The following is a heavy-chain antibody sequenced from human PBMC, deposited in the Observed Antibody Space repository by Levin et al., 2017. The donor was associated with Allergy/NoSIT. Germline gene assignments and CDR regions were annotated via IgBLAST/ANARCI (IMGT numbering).Heavy chain of an antibody. V-gene: IGHV1-2*02. D-gene: IGHD3-10*01. CDR3: ARDRGALWFGEFLYYYYGMDV. CDR1: GYTFTGYY. J-gene: IGHJ6*02. CDR2: INPNSGGT. Sequence: GESLKISCKASGYTFTGYYMHWVRQAPGQGLEWMGWINPNSGGTNYAQKFQGRVTMTRDTSISTAYMELSRLRSDDTAVYYCARDRGALWFGEFLYYYYGMDVWGQGTTVTVSS.